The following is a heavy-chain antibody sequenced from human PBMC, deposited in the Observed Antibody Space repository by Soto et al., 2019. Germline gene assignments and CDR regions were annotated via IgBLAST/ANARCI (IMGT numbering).Heavy chain of an antibody. D-gene: IGHD6-13*01. CDR3: ASSNIAAAGFYYYGMDV. V-gene: IGHV4-31*03. J-gene: IGHJ6*02. Sequence: PSATLSLTCPVSGGSISSGGSYWSWIRPHPGKGLEWIGYIYYSGITYYNPSLKSRVTISVDSSKNQFSLKLSSVTAAYTAVYYCASSNIAAAGFYYYGMDVWGRGTTVT. CDR1: GGSISSGGSY. CDR2: IYYSGIT.